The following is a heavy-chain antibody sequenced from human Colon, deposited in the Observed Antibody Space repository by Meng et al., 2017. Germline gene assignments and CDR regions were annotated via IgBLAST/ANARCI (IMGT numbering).Heavy chain of an antibody. CDR1: GFTFSSYW. CDR2: IKQDGSEK. CDR3: ARDFASRESGHLDY. D-gene: IGHD5-12*01. Sequence: GGSLRLSCAASGFTFSSYWMSWVRQAPGKGLEWVANIKQDGSEKNYVDSVKGRFTISRDNAKNSLFLQMNSLRAEDTAVYYCARDFASRESGHLDYWGQGTLVTVSS. J-gene: IGHJ4*02. V-gene: IGHV3-7*01.